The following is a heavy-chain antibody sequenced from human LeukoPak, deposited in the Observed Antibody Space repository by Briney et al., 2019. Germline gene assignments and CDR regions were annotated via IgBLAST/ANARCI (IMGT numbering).Heavy chain of an antibody. CDR2: ISAYNGNT. CDR1: GYTFTSYG. D-gene: IGHD4-17*01. J-gene: IGHJ6*03. Sequence: ASVKVSCKASGYTFTSYGISWVRQAPGQGLEWMGWISAYNGNTSYAQKLQGRVTMTTDTSTSTAYMELRSLRSDDTAVYYCARDSYGDYERYYYYYYMDVWGKGTTVTVSS. V-gene: IGHV1-18*01. CDR3: ARDSYGDYERYYYYYYMDV.